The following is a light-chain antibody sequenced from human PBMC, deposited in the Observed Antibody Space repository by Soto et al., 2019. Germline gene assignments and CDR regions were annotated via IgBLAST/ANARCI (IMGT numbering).Light chain of an antibody. CDR1: SSDVGGYNY. CDR3: DSYTSSRAYV. CDR2: EVS. J-gene: IGLJ1*01. Sequence: QSVLTQPASVSGSPGQSITISCTGTSSDVGGYNYVSWYQQQSGKAPKLIIHEVSNRPSGVSNRFSGSKSGSTASLTISGLQAEEEADYYCDSYTSSRAYVFGIGTKVTVL. V-gene: IGLV2-14*01.